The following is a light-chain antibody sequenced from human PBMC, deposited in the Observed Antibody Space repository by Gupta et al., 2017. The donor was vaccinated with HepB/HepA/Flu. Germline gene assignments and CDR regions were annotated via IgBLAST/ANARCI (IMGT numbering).Light chain of an antibody. J-gene: IGKJ1*01. Sequence: EIVLTQSPGTLSLSPGERATLSCRASQSVRNNYLAWYQQKPGQAPRLLIAGASSRATGIPDRCSGSGSGTDFTLTVSRLEPEDFAVYYCQHDDDSLWTFGQGTKVEIK. CDR2: GAS. CDR3: QHDDDSLWT. CDR1: QSVRNNY. V-gene: IGKV3-20*01.